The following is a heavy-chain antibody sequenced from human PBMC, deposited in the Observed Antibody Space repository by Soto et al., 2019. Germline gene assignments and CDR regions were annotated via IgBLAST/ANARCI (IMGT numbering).Heavy chain of an antibody. J-gene: IGHJ5*02. CDR2: IIPIFGTA. CDR1: GGTFSSYA. Sequence: SVKVSCKASGGTFSSYAISWVRQAPGQGLEWMGGIIPIFGTANYAQKFQVRVTITADESTSTAYMELSSLRSEDTAVYYCARDYGGNSSWFDPWGQGTLVTISS. D-gene: IGHD4-17*01. V-gene: IGHV1-69*13. CDR3: ARDYGGNSSWFDP.